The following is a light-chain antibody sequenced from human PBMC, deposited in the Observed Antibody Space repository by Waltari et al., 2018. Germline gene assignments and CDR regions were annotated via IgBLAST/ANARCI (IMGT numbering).Light chain of an antibody. CDR2: DVS. J-gene: IGKJ4*01. Sequence: DIQVTHSPSSLSASLGDRDSITCRASQNIGNNLNWYQQQPRRATKLLIYDVSSLNSGVPSRFRGSSSGTEFTLTISSLQPEDFATYYCQQSFTIPVAFGGGTKVDI. CDR1: QNIGNN. V-gene: IGKV1-39*01. CDR3: QQSFTIPVA.